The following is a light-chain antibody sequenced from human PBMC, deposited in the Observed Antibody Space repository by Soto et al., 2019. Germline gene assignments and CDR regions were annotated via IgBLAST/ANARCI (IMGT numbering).Light chain of an antibody. Sequence: QSALAQPPSASGSPGQSLTISCAGTGSDVGAYKHVSWYQQHPGKAPKLIIYEVDKRPSGVPDRFSGSKSGNTASLTVSGLQAEDEADYYCSSYGGSNIPLYVFGTGTKVTVL. CDR2: EVD. CDR3: SSYGGSNIPLYV. J-gene: IGLJ1*01. CDR1: GSDVGAYKH. V-gene: IGLV2-8*01.